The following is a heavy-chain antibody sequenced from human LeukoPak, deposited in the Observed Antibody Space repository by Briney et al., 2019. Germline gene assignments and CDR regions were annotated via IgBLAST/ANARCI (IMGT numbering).Heavy chain of an antibody. J-gene: IGHJ4*02. CDR3: ARSNQADDY. D-gene: IGHD4-11*01. V-gene: IGHV3-74*01. Sequence: GGSLRLSCAASGFTFSDYWMHWVRQVPGKGLVWVSRINTGGSSTTYADSVKGRFTVSRDNAKNTLYLQMNGLRAEDTAVYYCARSNQADDYWGQGTLVTVSS. CDR2: INTGGSST. CDR1: GFTFSDYW.